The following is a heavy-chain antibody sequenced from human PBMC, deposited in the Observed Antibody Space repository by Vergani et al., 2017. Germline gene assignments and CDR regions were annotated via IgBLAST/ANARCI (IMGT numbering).Heavy chain of an antibody. CDR3: AGQRCSSTSCYAWYYYGMDV. V-gene: IGHV5-10-1*01. Sequence: EVQLVQSGAEVKKPGESLRISCKGSGYSFTSYWISWVRQMPGKGLEWMGRIDPSDSYTNYSPSFQGHVTISADKSISTAYLQWSSLKASDTAMYYCAGQRCSSTSCYAWYYYGMDVWGQGTTVTVSS. D-gene: IGHD2-2*01. J-gene: IGHJ6*02. CDR1: GYSFTSYW. CDR2: IDPSDSYT.